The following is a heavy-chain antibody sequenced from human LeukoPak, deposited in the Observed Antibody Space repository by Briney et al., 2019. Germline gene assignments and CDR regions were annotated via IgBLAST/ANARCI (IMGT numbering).Heavy chain of an antibody. CDR3: ARGTYGSGPYNWFDP. CDR2: INHSGST. Sequence: SETLSLTCAVYGGSFSGYYWSWIRQPPGKGLEWIGEINHSGSTNYNPSLKSRVTISVDTSKNQFSPNLSSVTAADTAVYYCARGTYGSGPYNWFDPWGQGTLVTVSS. CDR1: GGSFSGYY. D-gene: IGHD3-10*01. J-gene: IGHJ5*02. V-gene: IGHV4-34*01.